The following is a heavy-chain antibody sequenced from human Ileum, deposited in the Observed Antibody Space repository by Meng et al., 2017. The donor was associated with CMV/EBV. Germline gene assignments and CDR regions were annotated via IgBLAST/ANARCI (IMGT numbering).Heavy chain of an antibody. D-gene: IGHD6-19*01. Sequence: CVDSGFTFSDYMINWVRQAPGKGLQWVSSISGNGYVTHYAESVKGRFTISRDNSKNTVFLQMNNLGAEDAAIYYCAKDRSSGWSAFDPWGQGTLVTVSS. V-gene: IGHV3-23*01. CDR2: ISGNGYVT. CDR1: GFTFSDYM. CDR3: AKDRSSGWSAFDP. J-gene: IGHJ5*02.